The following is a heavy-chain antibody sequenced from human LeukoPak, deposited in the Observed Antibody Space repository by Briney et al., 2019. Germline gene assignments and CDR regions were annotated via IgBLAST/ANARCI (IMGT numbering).Heavy chain of an antibody. J-gene: IGHJ4*02. V-gene: IGHV3-74*01. CDR2: ISTGGSTT. Sequence: PGGSLRLSCAASRFTFSSYWLHWVRQAPGKGLVWVSRISTGGSTTTYADSVRGRFTISRDDAKNTLYLQMNSLRAEDTAVYYCARVPNGGNYIGDYWGQGTLVTVSS. CDR3: ARVPNGGNYIGDY. D-gene: IGHD4-23*01. CDR1: RFTFSSYW.